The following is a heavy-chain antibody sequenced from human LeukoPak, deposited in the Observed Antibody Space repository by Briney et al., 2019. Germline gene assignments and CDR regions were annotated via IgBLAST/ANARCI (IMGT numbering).Heavy chain of an antibody. D-gene: IGHD3-10*01. J-gene: IGHJ4*02. CDR1: GYSISSSNW. CDR2: IHYSGSI. Sequence: SDTLSLTCAVSGYSISSSNWWGWIRPPPGKGLEWIGYIHYSGSIYYNPSLKSRVTMSVDTSKNQCSLKLSSVTAVDTAVYYCTRSDDYYGSGSYYRDWGQGTLVTVSS. CDR3: TRSDDYYGSGSYYRD. V-gene: IGHV4-28*05.